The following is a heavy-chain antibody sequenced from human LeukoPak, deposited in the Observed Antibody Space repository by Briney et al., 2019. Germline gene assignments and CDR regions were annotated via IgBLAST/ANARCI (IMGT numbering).Heavy chain of an antibody. J-gene: IGHJ4*02. CDR1: RYTFTCYY. Sequence: GASVKVSCKGTRYTFTCYYMHWVRQAPGQGLEWMGWINPNSGGTNYAQKFHGRVTMTRDTSISTAYMELSRLRSDDTAVYYCARGGLGTFGYWGQGTLVTVSS. V-gene: IGHV1-2*02. D-gene: IGHD1-1*01. CDR3: ARGGLGTFGY. CDR2: INPNSGGT.